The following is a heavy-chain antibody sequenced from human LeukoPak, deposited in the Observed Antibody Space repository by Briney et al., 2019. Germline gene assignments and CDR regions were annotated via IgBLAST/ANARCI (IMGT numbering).Heavy chain of an antibody. V-gene: IGHV3-21*01. J-gene: IGHJ5*02. CDR1: GFSFNYYD. Sequence: PGGSLKLSCAGSGFSFNYYDMNWVRQAPGKGLEWVSSISPKSDFIYYSDSVRGRFTISRDNAENSLYLQMNSLRAEDTAVYYWARADCSSSTCYLRRSWFDPWGQGTLVTVSS. CDR2: ISPKSDFI. D-gene: IGHD2-2*01. CDR3: ARADCSSSTCYLRRSWFDP.